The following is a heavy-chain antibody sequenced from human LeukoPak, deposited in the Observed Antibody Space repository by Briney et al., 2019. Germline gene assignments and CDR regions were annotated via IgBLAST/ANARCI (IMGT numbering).Heavy chain of an antibody. CDR3: AKRTTGGSFDP. J-gene: IGHJ5*02. D-gene: IGHD1-7*01. CDR1: GFTFSSYA. CDR2: ISYDGSNK. Sequence: PGGSLRLSCAASGFTFSSYATHWVRQAPGKGLEWVAVISYDGSNKYYADSVKGRFTISRDNSKNTLYLQMNSLRAEDTAVYYCAKRTTGGSFDPWGQGTLVTVSS. V-gene: IGHV3-30-3*01.